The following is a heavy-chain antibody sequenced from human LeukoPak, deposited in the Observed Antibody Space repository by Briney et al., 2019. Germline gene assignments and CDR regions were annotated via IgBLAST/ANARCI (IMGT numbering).Heavy chain of an antibody. CDR3: ARTHANEGMGY. D-gene: IGHD1-1*01. J-gene: IGHJ4*02. Sequence: SETLSLTCVVSGYSISSGYYWGWIRQPPGKGLEWIGSIYHSGRTYYNPSLMGRVTLSVDTSKNQFSLRLSSVTAADTAVYYCARTHANEGMGYWGQGALVTVSS. CDR1: GYSISSGYY. CDR2: IYHSGRT. V-gene: IGHV4-38-2*01.